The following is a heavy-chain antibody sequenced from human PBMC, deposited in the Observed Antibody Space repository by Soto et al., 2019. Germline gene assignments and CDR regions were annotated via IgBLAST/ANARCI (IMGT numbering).Heavy chain of an antibody. CDR1: GYSFINYS. CDR2: IYPGDSDT. J-gene: IGHJ5*02. D-gene: IGHD3-10*01. Sequence: PGESLKISCRGSGYSFINYSINWVRQMPGKGLEWMGIIYPGDSDTRYSPSFQDQVTISVDKSISTAYLHWNSLKASDTAVYYCARHVYGSGSSWGQGTLVTVSS. CDR3: ARHVYGSGSS. V-gene: IGHV5-51*01.